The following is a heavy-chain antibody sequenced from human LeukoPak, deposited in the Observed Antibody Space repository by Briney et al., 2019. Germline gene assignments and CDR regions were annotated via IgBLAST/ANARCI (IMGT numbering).Heavy chain of an antibody. CDR2: INANNDGS. D-gene: IGHD3-3*01. J-gene: IGHJ3*02. Sequence: GASVTVSCTASGYTITGYYMHWVRQAPGQGLEWMGWINANNDGSIYAQKFQGRVTMTRDTSINTAYMELSRLRSDDTAVYYCARKRGVGVDTNAFDMWGQGTMVTVSS. V-gene: IGHV1-2*02. CDR3: ARKRGVGVDTNAFDM. CDR1: GYTITGYY.